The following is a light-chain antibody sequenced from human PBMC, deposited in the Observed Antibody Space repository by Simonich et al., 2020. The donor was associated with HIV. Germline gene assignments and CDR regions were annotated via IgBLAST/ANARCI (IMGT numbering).Light chain of an antibody. J-gene: IGKJ2*01. Sequence: DIVMTQSPDSLAVSLGERATINCTSTQSVLYSSNNQNYLAWYQQKPGQPPKLLIYWASTRESGVPDRFSGSGSGTDFTLTISSLQAEDFATYYCQESYGPPYTFGHGTKLEIK. V-gene: IGKV4-1*01. CDR2: WAS. CDR1: QSVLYSSNNQNY. CDR3: QESYGPPYT.